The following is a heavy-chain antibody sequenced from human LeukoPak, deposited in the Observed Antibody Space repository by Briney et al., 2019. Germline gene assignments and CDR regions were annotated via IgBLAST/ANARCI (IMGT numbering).Heavy chain of an antibody. J-gene: IGHJ4*02. Sequence: PGGSLRLSCAASGFTFSSYAMSWVRQAPGKGLEWVSAISGSGGSTYYADSVKGRFTISRDNSKNTLYLQMNSLRAEDTAVYYCTRDEEGASREFDYWGQGALVTVSS. D-gene: IGHD1-26*01. CDR3: TRDEEGASREFDY. CDR2: ISGSGGST. CDR1: GFTFSSYA. V-gene: IGHV3-23*01.